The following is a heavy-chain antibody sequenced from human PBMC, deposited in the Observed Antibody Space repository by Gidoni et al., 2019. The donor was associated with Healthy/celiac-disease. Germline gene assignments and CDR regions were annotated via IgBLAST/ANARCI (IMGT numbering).Heavy chain of an antibody. D-gene: IGHD3-10*01. J-gene: IGHJ4*02. V-gene: IGHV1-69*01. CDR3: ASLYPEEAAQLWFGEARLDY. CDR1: GGTFSSYA. Sequence: QVQLVQSGAEVKKPGSSVKVSCKASGGTFSSYAVSWVRQAPGQGLEWMGGIIPIFGTANYAQKFQGRVTITADESTSTAYMELSSLRSEDTAVYYCASLYPEEAAQLWFGEARLDYWGQGTLVTVSS. CDR2: IIPIFGTA.